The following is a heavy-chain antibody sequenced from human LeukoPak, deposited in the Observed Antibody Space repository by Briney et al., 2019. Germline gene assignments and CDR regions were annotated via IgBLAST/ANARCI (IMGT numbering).Heavy chain of an antibody. CDR1: GFTFDHYD. V-gene: IGHV3-20*04. Sequence: GGSLRLSCAASGFTFDHYDMSWVRQAPGKGLEWGSGINWNGGSTGYADSVKGRFTISRDNAKNSLYLQMNSLRAEDTALYYCARTYCSSTSCYYYYMDVWGKGTTVTVSS. CDR3: ARTYCSSTSCYYYYMDV. CDR2: INWNGGST. J-gene: IGHJ6*03. D-gene: IGHD2-2*01.